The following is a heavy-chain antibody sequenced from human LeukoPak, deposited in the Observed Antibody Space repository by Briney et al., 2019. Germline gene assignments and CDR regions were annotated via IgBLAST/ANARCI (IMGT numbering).Heavy chain of an antibody. Sequence: GGSLRLSCAASGYTFSSHGLTWVRQAPGKGLEWVSYISSSSSTIYYADSVKGRFTISRDNAKNSLYLQMSSLRAEDTAVYYCARGSKRSTTDYWGQGTLVTVSS. J-gene: IGHJ4*02. CDR3: ARGSKRSTTDY. V-gene: IGHV3-48*04. D-gene: IGHD2-2*01. CDR2: ISSSSSTI. CDR1: GYTFSSHG.